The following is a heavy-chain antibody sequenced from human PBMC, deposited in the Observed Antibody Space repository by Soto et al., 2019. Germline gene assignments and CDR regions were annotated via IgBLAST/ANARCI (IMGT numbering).Heavy chain of an antibody. CDR3: AKAPKGNYYYGMDV. J-gene: IGHJ6*02. D-gene: IGHD6-13*01. Sequence: GGSLRLSCAASGFTFGSYGVHWVRQAPGKGLEWVAVISYDGSNTYYPDSVKGRFTISRDNSKKTLYLQMNSLRAEDTAVYYCAKAPKGNYYYGMDVWGQGTSVTVSS. CDR2: ISYDGSNT. CDR1: GFTFGSYG. V-gene: IGHV3-30*18.